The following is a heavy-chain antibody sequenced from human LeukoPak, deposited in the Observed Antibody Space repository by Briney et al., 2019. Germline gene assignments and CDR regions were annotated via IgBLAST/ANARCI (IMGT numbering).Heavy chain of an antibody. CDR1: GGSFSGYY. J-gene: IGHJ6*02. CDR2: INHSGST. CDR3: AGTYDFWSGYYSNYYYGMDV. D-gene: IGHD3-3*01. Sequence: SETLSLTCAVYGGSFSGYYWSWIRQPPGKGLEWIGEINHSGSTNYDPSLKSRVTISVDTSKNQFSLKLSSVTAADTAVYYCAGTYDFWSGYYSNYYYGMDVWGQGTTVTVSS. V-gene: IGHV4-34*01.